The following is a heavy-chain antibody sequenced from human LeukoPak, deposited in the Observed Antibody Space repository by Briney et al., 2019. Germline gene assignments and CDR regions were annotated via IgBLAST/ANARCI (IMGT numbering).Heavy chain of an antibody. CDR3: ARVYYDSSGYQPRDAFDI. CDR2: IYYSGST. J-gene: IGHJ3*02. CDR1: GGSISSYY. D-gene: IGHD3-22*01. V-gene: IGHV4-59*01. Sequence: SETLSLTCIVSGGSISSYYWSWIRQPPGKGLEWIGYIYYSGSTNYNPSLKSRVTISVDTCQNQGSLKLSSVTAADTAVYYCARVYYDSSGYQPRDAFDIWGQGTMVTVSS.